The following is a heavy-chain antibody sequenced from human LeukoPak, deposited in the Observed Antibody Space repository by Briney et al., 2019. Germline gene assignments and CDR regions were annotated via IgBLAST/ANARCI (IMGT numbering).Heavy chain of an antibody. J-gene: IGHJ6*04. CDR1: GFTFSSYE. D-gene: IGHD3-10*02. V-gene: IGHV3-48*03. CDR2: ISSSGGTI. CDR3: AGLGITMIGGV. Sequence: GGSLRLSCAASGFTFSSYEMNWVRQAPGKGLEWVSYISSSGGTIYYADSVKGRFTISRDNAKNSLYLQMNSLRAEDTAVYYCAGLGITMIGGVWGKGTTVTISS.